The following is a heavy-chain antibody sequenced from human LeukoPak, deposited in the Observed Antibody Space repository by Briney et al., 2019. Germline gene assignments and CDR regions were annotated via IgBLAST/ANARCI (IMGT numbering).Heavy chain of an antibody. CDR1: GGSISSYY. V-gene: IGHV4-4*07. CDR3: AREDGGSYREFDY. D-gene: IGHD1-26*01. J-gene: IGHJ4*02. Sequence: SETLSLTCTVSGGSISSYYWSWIRQPAGKGPEWIGRIYTSGNTNYNASLKSRVSMSVDTSKNQFSLKLSSVTAADTAVFYCAREDGGSYREFDYWGQGTLVTVSS. CDR2: IYTSGNT.